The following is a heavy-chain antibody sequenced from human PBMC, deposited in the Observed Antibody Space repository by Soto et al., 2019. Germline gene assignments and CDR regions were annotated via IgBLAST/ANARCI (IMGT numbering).Heavy chain of an antibody. D-gene: IGHD3-10*01. CDR1: GYSLTSYW. Sequence: PEQSLKISCKGSGYSLTSYWIGWVRQMPAKGLEWMGSIYPRDSDTRYRPSFQGLFTISADKSISTAYLQWSSLRASDTAMYFCARHFTLWYGESVGVLAVSAQGTTV. CDR2: IYPRDSDT. CDR3: ARHFTLWYGESVGVLAV. J-gene: IGHJ6*02. V-gene: IGHV5-51*01.